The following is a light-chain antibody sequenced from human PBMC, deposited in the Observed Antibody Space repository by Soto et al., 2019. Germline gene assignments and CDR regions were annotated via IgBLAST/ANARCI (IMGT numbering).Light chain of an antibody. CDR2: GAS. CDR1: QSVSSS. Sequence: EIVLTQSPGTLSLSPGERATLSCRASQSVSSSLAWYQQKPGQAPRLLIYGASSRATGSPDRFSGSGSGPDFTLTISRLEPEDVAVYFCQHYGSSRTFGQGTKVEIK. J-gene: IGKJ1*01. V-gene: IGKV3-20*01. CDR3: QHYGSSRT.